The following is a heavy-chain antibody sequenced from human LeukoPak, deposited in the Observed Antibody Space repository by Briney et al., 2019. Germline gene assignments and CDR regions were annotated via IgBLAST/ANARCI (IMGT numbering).Heavy chain of an antibody. D-gene: IGHD2-15*01. Sequence: SVKVSCKASGGTFSSYAISWVRQAPGPGLEWMGGIIPIFGTANYAQKFQGRVTITADESTSTAYMELSSLRSEDTAVYYCARTDCSGGSCYPGGYYGMDVWGQGTTVTVSS. J-gene: IGHJ6*02. CDR1: GGTFSSYA. CDR2: IIPIFGTA. V-gene: IGHV1-69*13. CDR3: ARTDCSGGSCYPGGYYGMDV.